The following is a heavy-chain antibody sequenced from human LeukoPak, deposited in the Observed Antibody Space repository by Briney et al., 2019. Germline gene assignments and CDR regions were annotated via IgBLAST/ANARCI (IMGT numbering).Heavy chain of an antibody. CDR3: AAEPYSGTYGRCCSFAF. V-gene: IGHV1-58*02. D-gene: IGHD1-26*01. CDR1: GFSFSNSA. J-gene: IGHJ4*02. Sequence: SVKVSCKTSGFSFSNSAMQWVRQARGQRLEWIGWIIVGSGRTHYAQNLQERITITRDMSTNIAYMELSSLRSDDTAVYYCAAEPYSGTYGRCCSFAFWGQGTQVTVSS. CDR2: IIVGSGRT.